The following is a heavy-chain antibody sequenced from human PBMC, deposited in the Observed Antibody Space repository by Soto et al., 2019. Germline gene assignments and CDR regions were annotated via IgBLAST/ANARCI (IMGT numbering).Heavy chain of an antibody. CDR1: GYTFTGYY. CDR3: ARGSAMVRGVVISPYYYYYMDV. J-gene: IGHJ6*03. V-gene: IGHV1-2*04. D-gene: IGHD3-10*01. CDR2: INPNSGGT. Sequence: ASVKVSCKASGYTFTGYYMHWVRQAPGQGLEWMGWINPNSGGTNYAQKFQGWVTMTRDTSISTAYMELSRPRSDDTAVYYCARGSAMVRGVVISPYYYYYMDVWGKGTTVTVSS.